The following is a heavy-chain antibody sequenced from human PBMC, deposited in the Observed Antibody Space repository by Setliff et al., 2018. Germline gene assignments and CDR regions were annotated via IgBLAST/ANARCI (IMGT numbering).Heavy chain of an antibody. D-gene: IGHD3-10*01. V-gene: IGHV4-61*09. CDR3: ARDWEITVVREVTQYYYYMDI. CDR1: GASLSSGSYY. Sequence: SQTLSLTCTLSGASLSSGSYYWSWIRQPAGKGLEWIGHIHSSGSANYNSSPESRLTMSLDPSKKQFSLKLRSVTAADTAVYYCARDWEITVVREVTQYYYYMDIWGKGNAVTVSS. J-gene: IGHJ6*03. CDR2: IHSSGSA.